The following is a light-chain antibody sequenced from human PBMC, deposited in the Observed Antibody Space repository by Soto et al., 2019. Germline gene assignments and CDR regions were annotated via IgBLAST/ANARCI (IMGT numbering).Light chain of an antibody. CDR2: DAS. V-gene: IGKV1-5*01. Sequence: DIQMTQSPSTLSASVGDRVTITCRASQSISCWVAWYQQKPGKAPNLLIFDASNLKRGVPSRFSGSGSGTEFPLTISSRQPDDFASYYGQQYERYSPWTFGQGTKVEIK. J-gene: IGKJ1*01. CDR1: QSISCW. CDR3: QQYERYSPWT.